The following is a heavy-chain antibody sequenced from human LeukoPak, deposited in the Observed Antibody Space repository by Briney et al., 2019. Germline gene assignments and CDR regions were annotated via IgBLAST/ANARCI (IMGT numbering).Heavy chain of an antibody. V-gene: IGHV4-59*08. CDR3: ARWYSSGWASDY. CDR1: GGSISSYY. CDR2: IYYSGSA. Sequence: SETLSLTCTVSGGSISSYYWSWIRQPPGKGLEWIAFIYYSGSASYNPSLKSRVTISVDTSKNQFSLRLSSVTAADRAVYYCARWYSSGWASDYWGQGTLVTVSS. J-gene: IGHJ4*02. D-gene: IGHD6-19*01.